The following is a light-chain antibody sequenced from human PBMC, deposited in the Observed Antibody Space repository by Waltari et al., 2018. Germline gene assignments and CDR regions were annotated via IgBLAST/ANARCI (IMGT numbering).Light chain of an antibody. CDR1: RIDLWSYHL. CDR2: GAS. CDR3: CSSPESSTSWV. J-gene: IGLJ3*02. Sequence: QSALTQPASVSGSPGQSITISSPGPRIDLWSYHLASWFQQHPDKAPKLLISGASKRPSEVSNRFSGSASGNTAYLTISGLQAEDEADYYCCSSPESSTSWVFGGGTKLTVL. V-gene: IGLV2-23*01.